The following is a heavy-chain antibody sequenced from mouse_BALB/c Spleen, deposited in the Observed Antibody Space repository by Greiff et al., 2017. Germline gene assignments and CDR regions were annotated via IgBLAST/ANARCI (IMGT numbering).Heavy chain of an antibody. CDR1: GYTFTRYW. CDR2: IDPSDSYT. Sequence: QVHLQQPGAELVKPGASVKMSCKASGYTFTRYWMHWVKQRPGQGLEWIGVIDPSDSYTSYNQKFKGKATLTVDTSSSTAYMQLSSLTSEDSAVYYCTREVRRSVLHDWGQGTLVTVSA. D-gene: IGHD2-14*01. J-gene: IGHJ3*01. V-gene: IGHV1S127*01. CDR3: TREVRRSVLHD.